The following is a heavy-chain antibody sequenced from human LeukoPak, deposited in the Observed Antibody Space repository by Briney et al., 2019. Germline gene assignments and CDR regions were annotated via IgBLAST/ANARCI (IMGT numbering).Heavy chain of an antibody. CDR1: GFTFSSYE. CDR2: ISTSDAT. D-gene: IGHD6-19*01. J-gene: IGHJ4*02. CDR3: ARRNGCYDY. V-gene: IGHV3-48*03. Sequence: PGGSLRLSCAASGFTFSSYEMNWVRQAPGKGLEWISYISTSDATMYADSVKGRFTISRDNAKNSLYLQMNSLRAEDTAVYYCARRNGCYDYWGQGTLVTVSS.